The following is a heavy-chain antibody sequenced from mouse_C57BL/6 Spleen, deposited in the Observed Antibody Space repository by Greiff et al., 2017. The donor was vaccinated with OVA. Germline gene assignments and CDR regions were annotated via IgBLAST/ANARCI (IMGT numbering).Heavy chain of an antibody. D-gene: IGHD1-1*01. CDR3: ARLNEPRYYFDY. V-gene: IGHV1-52*01. CDR2: IDPSDSEP. J-gene: IGHJ2*01. CDR1: GYTFTSYW. Sequence: VQLQQPGAELVRPGSSVKLSCKASGYTFTSYWMHWVKQRPIQGLEWIGNIDPSDSEPHYNQKFKDKATLTVDKSSSTAYMQLSSLTSEDSAVYYCARLNEPRYYFDYWGQGTTLTVSS.